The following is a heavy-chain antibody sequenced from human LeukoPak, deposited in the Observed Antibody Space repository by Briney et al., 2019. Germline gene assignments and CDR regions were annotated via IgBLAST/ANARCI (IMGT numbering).Heavy chain of an antibody. V-gene: IGHV7-4-1*02. CDR3: ARAFQSLGGLSLPDY. CDR2: IHPSTGNP. J-gene: IGHJ4*02. D-gene: IGHD3-16*02. CDR1: GYTFTNYA. Sequence: WASVKVSCKAPGYTFTNYAMNWVRQAPGQGLEWMGWIHPSTGNPTYAQGFTGRFVFSLDTSVSTTYLQISSLRAEDTAVYYCARAFQSLGGLSLPDYWGQGTLVTVSS.